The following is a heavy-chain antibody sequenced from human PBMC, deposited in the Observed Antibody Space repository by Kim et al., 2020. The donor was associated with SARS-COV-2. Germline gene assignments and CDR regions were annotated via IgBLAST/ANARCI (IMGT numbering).Heavy chain of an antibody. CDR1: GFTFTSSA. CDR2: IVVGSGNT. V-gene: IGHV1-58*01. J-gene: IGHJ4*02. Sequence: SVKVSCKASGFTFTSSAVQWVRQARGQRLEWIGWIVVGSGNTNYAQKFQERVTITRDMSTSTAYMELSSLRSEDTAVYYCAALYGGWTGPDYWGQGTLVTVSS. CDR3: AALYGGWTGPDY. D-gene: IGHD6-19*01.